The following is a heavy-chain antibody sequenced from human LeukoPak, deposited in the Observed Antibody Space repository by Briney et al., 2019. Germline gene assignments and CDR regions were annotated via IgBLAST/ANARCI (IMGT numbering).Heavy chain of an antibody. D-gene: IGHD3-3*01. CDR1: GYTFTSYG. Sequence: ASVKVSCKASGYTFTSYGISWVRQAPGQGLEWMGWISAYNGNTNHAQKLQGRVTMTTDTSTSTAYMELRSLRSDDTAVYYCARGLETYYDFWSGKSTPLYYMDVWGKGTTVTVSS. J-gene: IGHJ6*03. V-gene: IGHV1-18*01. CDR2: ISAYNGNT. CDR3: ARGLETYYDFWSGKSTPLYYMDV.